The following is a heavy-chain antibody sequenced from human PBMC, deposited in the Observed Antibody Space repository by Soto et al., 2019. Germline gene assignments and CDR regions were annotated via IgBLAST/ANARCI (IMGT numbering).Heavy chain of an antibody. CDR2: IDGGSGNT. CDR3: ARDRVLNGLFDY. V-gene: IGHV1-3*01. J-gene: IGHJ4*02. CDR1: GCTFTSYG. Sequence: QVQLVQSGAEVKKPGASVKVSCKASGCTFTSYGIHWVRQAPGQGLEWMGGIDGGSGNTKYSPKIQGRVTVTRDTSASTAYMELSSLRSEDTAVYYCARDRVLNGLFDYWGQGTLVTVS. D-gene: IGHD1-1*01.